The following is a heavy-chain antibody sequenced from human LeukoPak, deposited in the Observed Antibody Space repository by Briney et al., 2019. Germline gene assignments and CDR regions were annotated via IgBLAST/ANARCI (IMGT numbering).Heavy chain of an antibody. D-gene: IGHD3-16*02. Sequence: GGSLRLSCAASGFTFSSYEMNWVRQAPGKGLEWVSYISSSGCTIYYADSVKGRFTISRDNAKNSLYLQMNSLRAEDTAVYYCARDPGYDYVWGSYRSFDYWGQGTLVTVSS. V-gene: IGHV3-48*03. CDR3: ARDPGYDYVWGSYRSFDY. CDR2: ISSSGCTI. CDR1: GFTFSSYE. J-gene: IGHJ4*02.